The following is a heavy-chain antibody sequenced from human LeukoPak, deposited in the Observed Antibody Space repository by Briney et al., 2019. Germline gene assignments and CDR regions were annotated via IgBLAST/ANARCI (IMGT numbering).Heavy chain of an antibody. CDR2: ISAYNGNT. D-gene: IGHD3-9*01. Sequence: ASVTVSCKASGYTFTSYGISWLRQAPGQGLDWMGWISAYNGNTNYAQKLQGRVTITTDTSTSTAYMELRSLRSDDTAVYYCARDLPLHYDILTGPGDYWGQGTLVTVSS. J-gene: IGHJ4*02. CDR1: GYTFTSYG. CDR3: ARDLPLHYDILTGPGDY. V-gene: IGHV1-18*01.